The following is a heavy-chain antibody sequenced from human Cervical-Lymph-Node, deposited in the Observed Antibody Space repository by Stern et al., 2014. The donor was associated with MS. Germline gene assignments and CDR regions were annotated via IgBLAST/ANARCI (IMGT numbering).Heavy chain of an antibody. CDR2: IFPSDSET. Sequence: EVQLVQSGAEVKKPGESLKIACKGSGYSFSSYWIAWVRQMPGKGLEWMGMIFPSDSETRYSPSFEGQVTISVDKSTSTAYLHWSSLKASDTARYYCGRKVALTAGLLGFWGQGTQVIVS. CDR3: GRKVALTAGLLGF. D-gene: IGHD3-22*01. CDR1: GYSFSSYW. V-gene: IGHV5-51*01. J-gene: IGHJ4*02.